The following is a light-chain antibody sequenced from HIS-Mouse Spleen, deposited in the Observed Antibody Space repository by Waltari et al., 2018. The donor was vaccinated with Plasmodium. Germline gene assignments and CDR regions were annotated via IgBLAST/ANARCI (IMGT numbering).Light chain of an antibody. CDR1: QSISSW. J-gene: IGKJ4*01. Sequence: DIQMTQSPSTLSASVGDRVTITCRASQSISSWLAWYQQKPGKAPKLLIYKASSLESGVPSRFSCSGSGTEFTLTISSLQPDDFATYYCQQYYSYPLTFGGGTKVEIK. CDR3: QQYYSYPLT. CDR2: KAS. V-gene: IGKV1-5*03.